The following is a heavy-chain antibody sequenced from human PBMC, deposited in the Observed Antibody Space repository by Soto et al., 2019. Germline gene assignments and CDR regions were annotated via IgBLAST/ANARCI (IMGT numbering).Heavy chain of an antibody. CDR1: GFTFSSYG. J-gene: IGHJ6*01. CDR3: ARDRGYCSGGSCYPVGNGMDV. V-gene: IGHV3-33*01. D-gene: IGHD2-15*01. CDR2: IWHDGSNK. Sequence: QVPLVESGGGVVQPGRSLRLSCAASGFTFSSYGMHWVRQAPGKGLEWGAVIWHDGSNKYYADSVKGRFTISRDNSKNTLYLQMSSLRAEDTAGYYCARDRGYCSGGSCYPVGNGMDVWGQGTTVTVSS.